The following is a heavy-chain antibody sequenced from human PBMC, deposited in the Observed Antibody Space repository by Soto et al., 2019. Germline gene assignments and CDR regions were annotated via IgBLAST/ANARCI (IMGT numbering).Heavy chain of an antibody. CDR3: ARDNYYDGSGYDGY. Sequence: GGSLRLSCAASGFTLSSYSINWVRQAPGKGLEWVSYISSSSIYIYYADSVKGRFTISRDDAKNSVYLQMNRLKAEDTAVYYCARDNYYDGSGYDGYWGQGTLVTVSS. V-gene: IGHV3-21*01. J-gene: IGHJ4*02. CDR1: GFTLSSYS. CDR2: ISSSSIYI. D-gene: IGHD3-22*01.